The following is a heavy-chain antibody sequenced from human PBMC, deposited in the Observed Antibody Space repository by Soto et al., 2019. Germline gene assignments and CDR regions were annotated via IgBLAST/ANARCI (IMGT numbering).Heavy chain of an antibody. CDR2: ISPIFGTA. V-gene: IGHV1-69*13. J-gene: IGHJ6*02. CDR1: GGTFSSYA. Sequence: ASVKVSCKASGGTFSSYAISWVRQAPGQGLEWMGGISPIFGTANYAQKFQGRVTITADESTSTAYMELSSLRSEDTAVYYCASNPRITMVRGVIITREENYYYGMDVWGQGTTVTVSS. CDR3: ASNPRITMVRGVIITREENYYYGMDV. D-gene: IGHD3-10*01.